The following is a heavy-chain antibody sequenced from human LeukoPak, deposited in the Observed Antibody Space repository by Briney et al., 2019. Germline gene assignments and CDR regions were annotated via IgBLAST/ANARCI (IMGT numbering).Heavy chain of an antibody. CDR3: AGAFNPNYFDY. J-gene: IGHJ4*02. Sequence: GGSLRLSCAASGFTFSCFAMNWVRQAPGKGLEWVSAISRSGDSTYYADSVKGRFTISRDNSKNTLYLQMNTLRAEDTAVYYCAGAFNPNYFDYWGQGTLVTVSS. CDR2: ISRSGDST. D-gene: IGHD1-14*01. CDR1: GFTFSCFA. V-gene: IGHV3-23*01.